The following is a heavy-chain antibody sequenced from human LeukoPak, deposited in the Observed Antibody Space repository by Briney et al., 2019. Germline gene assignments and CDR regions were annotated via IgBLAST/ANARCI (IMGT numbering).Heavy chain of an antibody. CDR3: ATSEYSSSLDPFDY. J-gene: IGHJ4*02. CDR2: FDPEDGET. D-gene: IGHD6-6*01. CDR1: GYTLTELS. Sequence: GASAKVSCKVSGYTLTELSMHWVRQAPGKGLEWMGGFDPEDGETIYAQKFQGRVTMTEDTSTDTAYMELSSLRSEDTAVYYCATSEYSSSLDPFDYWGQGTLVTVSS. V-gene: IGHV1-24*01.